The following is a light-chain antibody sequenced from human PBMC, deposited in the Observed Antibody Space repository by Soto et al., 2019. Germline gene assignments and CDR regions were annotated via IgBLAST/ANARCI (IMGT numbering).Light chain of an antibody. J-gene: IGKJ5*01. V-gene: IGKV3-11*01. CDR1: QSVSSY. CDR3: QRRSNWPSIT. Sequence: ETVLTQSPATLSLSPGERATLSCRASQSVSSYLAWYQQKPGQAPRLLIYDASNRATGIPARFSGSGSGTDFTLTISSLEPEDFAVYYCQRRSNWPSITFGQGTRLEIK. CDR2: DAS.